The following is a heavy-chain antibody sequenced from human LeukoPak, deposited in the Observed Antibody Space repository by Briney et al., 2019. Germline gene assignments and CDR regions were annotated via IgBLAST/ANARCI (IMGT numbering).Heavy chain of an antibody. CDR2: ISRSNSFI. CDR1: GFTFSSYT. J-gene: IGHJ4*02. V-gene: IGHV3-21*01. Sequence: GGSLRLSCAASGFTFSSYTMNWVRQAPGKGLEWVSSISRSNSFIYYADSVKGRFTISRDDARNSLYLQMNSLRAEDTAVYYCASHYGSGSSPFDHWGQGTLVTVST. CDR3: ASHYGSGSSPFDH. D-gene: IGHD3-10*01.